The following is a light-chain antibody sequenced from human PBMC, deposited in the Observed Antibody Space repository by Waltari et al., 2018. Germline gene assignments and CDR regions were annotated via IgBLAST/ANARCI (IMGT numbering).Light chain of an antibody. CDR1: QSVWRT. V-gene: IGKV3-20*01. CDR3: KKYGTLPGP. CDR2: DAS. J-gene: IGKJ1*01. Sequence: EIVLTHSLGTLSLSPGERATLYCRASQSVWRTLAWYQQKPGQAPRLRIYDASSRATGVPDRFRGSGFGKDFSLTISRLEPEDFAVYYCKKYGTLPGPFGKGPTGEIK.